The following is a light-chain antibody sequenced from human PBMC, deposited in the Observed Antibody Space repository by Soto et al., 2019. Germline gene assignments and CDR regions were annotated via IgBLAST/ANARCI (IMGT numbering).Light chain of an antibody. CDR2: DTS. J-gene: IGKJ4*01. Sequence: EIGLTQSPATLYLSPGDRATLSCRASQSVMRYLAWYQQKPGQAPRLLIHDTSTRATGVPDTFSGSGSGTEFTLTISSLEPEDSAMYYCQQRFSWPPTFGGGTHVEIK. V-gene: IGKV3-11*01. CDR3: QQRFSWPPT. CDR1: QSVMRY.